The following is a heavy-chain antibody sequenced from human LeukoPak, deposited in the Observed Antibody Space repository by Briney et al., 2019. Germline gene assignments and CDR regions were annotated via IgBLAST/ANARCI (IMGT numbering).Heavy chain of an antibody. J-gene: IGHJ4*02. CDR2: IFYSGST. CDR1: GGSISSYY. CDR3: ARQATPAVDYFDY. Sequence: SETLSLTCTVSGGSISSYYWSWIRQPAGKGLEWIGYIFYSGSTHYNPSLKSRVSILVDTSKNQFSLKLSSVTAADTAVYYCARQATPAVDYFDYWGQGTLVTVSS. V-gene: IGHV4-59*08. D-gene: IGHD2-15*01.